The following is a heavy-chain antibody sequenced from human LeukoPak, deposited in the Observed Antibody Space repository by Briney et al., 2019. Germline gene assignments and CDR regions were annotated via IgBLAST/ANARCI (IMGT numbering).Heavy chain of an antibody. J-gene: IGHJ6*03. V-gene: IGHV4-34*01. CDR3: ARGRHYYYYYMDV. Sequence: SETLSLTCAVYGGSFSGYYWSWIRHPPGKGLEWIGEINHSGSTNYNPSLKSRVTISVDTSKNQFSLKLSSVTAADTAVYYCARGRHYYYYYMDVWGKGTTVTVSS. CDR1: GGSFSGYY. CDR2: INHSGST.